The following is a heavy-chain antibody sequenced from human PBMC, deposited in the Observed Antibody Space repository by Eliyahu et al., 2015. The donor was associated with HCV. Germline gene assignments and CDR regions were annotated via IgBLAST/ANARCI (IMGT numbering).Heavy chain of an antibody. Sequence: QVQLVQSGAEVKXPGASXKVSCKASGYTFSXXGISXVRQAPGQGLEWMGWSSAYSSNRNYAQKFQGRVTMTTDTSTSTAYMELRSLRSDDTALYYCARDPSAYSTGWEIWFDPWGQGTLVTVSS. V-gene: IGHV1-18*04. CDR3: ARDPSAYSTGWEIWFDP. CDR1: GYTFSXXG. CDR2: SSAYSSNR. D-gene: IGHD2-21*01. J-gene: IGHJ5*02.